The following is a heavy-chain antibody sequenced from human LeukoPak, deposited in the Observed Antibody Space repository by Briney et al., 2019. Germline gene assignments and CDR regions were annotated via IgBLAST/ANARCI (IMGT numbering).Heavy chain of an antibody. CDR2: FHYSGST. CDR3: ASLVVVVVTASEIDY. Sequence: KPSETLSLTCSVFGGSVSSSSYYWGWVRQPPGKGLEWIGSFHYSGSTYYNPSLKSRVTISGDTSKNQFSLKLRSVTAADTAVYYCASLVVVVVTASEIDYWGQGTLVTVSS. V-gene: IGHV4-39*01. CDR1: GGSVSSSSYY. J-gene: IGHJ4*02. D-gene: IGHD2-21*02.